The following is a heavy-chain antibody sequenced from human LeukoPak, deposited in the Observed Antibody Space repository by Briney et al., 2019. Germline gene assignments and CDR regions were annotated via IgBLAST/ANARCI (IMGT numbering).Heavy chain of an antibody. J-gene: IGHJ4*02. CDR3: AKVMRVVRGAKSGFDY. V-gene: IGHV3-23*01. CDR1: GFTFSSYA. D-gene: IGHD3-10*01. CDR2: ISGSGGST. Sequence: GGSLRLSCAASGFTFSSYAMSWVRQAPGKGLEWVSAISGSGGSTYYADSVKGRFTISRDNSKNTLYLQMNSLRAEDTAVYYCAKVMRVVRGAKSGFDYWGQGTLVTVSS.